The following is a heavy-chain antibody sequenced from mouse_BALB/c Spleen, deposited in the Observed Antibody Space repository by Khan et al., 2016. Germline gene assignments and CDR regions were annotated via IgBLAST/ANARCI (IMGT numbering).Heavy chain of an antibody. J-gene: IGHJ4*01. Sequence: QVQLQQSGAELAKPGASVKMSCKASGYTFTSYWMHWVKQRPGQGLEWIGYINPSTGYTEYNQKFKDKATLTADKSSSTAYMQLSSLTSEDSAVYYFATSYYYGSSYYAMDYWGQGPSVPVSS. CDR3: ATSYYYGSSYYAMDY. D-gene: IGHD1-1*01. V-gene: IGHV1-7*01. CDR2: INPSTGYT. CDR1: GYTFTSYW.